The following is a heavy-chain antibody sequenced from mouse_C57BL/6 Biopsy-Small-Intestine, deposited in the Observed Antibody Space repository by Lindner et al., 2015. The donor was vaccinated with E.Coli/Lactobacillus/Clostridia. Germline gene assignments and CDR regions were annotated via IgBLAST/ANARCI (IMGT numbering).Heavy chain of an antibody. CDR3: ATFIFSRDQTSGYYYYYGMDV. Sequence: SVKVSCKASGGTFSNYTFSWVRQAPGQGLEWMGRITPIHGTVNYAPRFMGRVTITADKSTSTAYMELSSLRSEDTAVYYCATFIFSRDQTSGYYYYYGMDVWGQGTTVTVSS. CDR2: ITPIHGTV. J-gene: IGHJ1*01. V-gene: IGHV1-79*01. CDR1: GGTFSNYT. D-gene: IGHD1-1*01.